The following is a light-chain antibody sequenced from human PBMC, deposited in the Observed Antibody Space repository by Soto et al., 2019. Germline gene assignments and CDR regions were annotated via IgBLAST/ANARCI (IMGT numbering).Light chain of an antibody. CDR3: QHHSSWPPIT. V-gene: IGKV3-15*01. CDR2: GAS. Sequence: EVVLTKYTATLSVSRGGTATLACRASQSVNRKVAWYQQKPGQAPRLLIYGASTGATDVPDRFSGSGSGTDFNLIISSLEPEDFAVYYRQHHSSWPPITFGQGTRLEIK. CDR1: QSVNRK. J-gene: IGKJ5*01.